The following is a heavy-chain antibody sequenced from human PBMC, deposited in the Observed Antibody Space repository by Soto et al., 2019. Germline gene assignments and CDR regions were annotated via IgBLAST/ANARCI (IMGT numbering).Heavy chain of an antibody. V-gene: IGHV4-31*02. CDR1: GGFISSGGYY. D-gene: IGHD2-2*01. J-gene: IGHJ4*02. CDR2: IYCSGST. Sequence: SETLSLTCTVSGGFISSGGYYWSWIRQHPGTGLEWIGYIYCSGSTYYNPSLNSRVTISVDTSKTQFSLKLNSVTATETAVYYCARGSTRYQLTYFDYWGQGTLVTVSS. CDR3: ARGSTRYQLTYFDY.